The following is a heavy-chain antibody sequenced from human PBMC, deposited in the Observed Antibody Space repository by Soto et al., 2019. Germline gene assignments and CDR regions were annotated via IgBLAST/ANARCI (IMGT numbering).Heavy chain of an antibody. CDR1: GYTFTSYA. Sequence: RASVKVSCKASGYTFTSYAMHWVRQAPGQRLEWMGWINAGNGNTKYSQKFQGRVTITRDTSASTAYMELSSLRSEDTAVYYCASSHLNYYYYYGMDVWGQGTTVTVSS. J-gene: IGHJ6*02. CDR3: ASSHLNYYYYYGMDV. D-gene: IGHD3-3*02. V-gene: IGHV1-3*01. CDR2: INAGNGNT.